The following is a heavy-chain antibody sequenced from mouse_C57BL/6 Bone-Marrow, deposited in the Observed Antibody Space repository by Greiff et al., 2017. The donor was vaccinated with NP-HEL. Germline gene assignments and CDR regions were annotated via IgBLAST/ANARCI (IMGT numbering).Heavy chain of an antibody. CDR3: ARPCRPSYAMDD. V-gene: IGHV1-18*01. CDR2: INPNNGGT. J-gene: IGHJ4*01. CDR1: GYTFTDYN. Sequence: VQLQQSGPELVKPGASVKIPCKASGYTFTDYNMDWVKQSHGKSLEWIGDINPNNGGTIYNQKFKGKATLTVDKSSSTAYMELRSLTSEDTAVYYCARPCRPSYAMDDWGQGTSVTVSS.